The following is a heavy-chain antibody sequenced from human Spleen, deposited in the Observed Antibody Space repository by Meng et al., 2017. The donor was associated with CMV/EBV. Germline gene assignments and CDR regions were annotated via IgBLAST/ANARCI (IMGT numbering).Heavy chain of an antibody. CDR3: ALHDSSGYYYYLQY. D-gene: IGHD3-22*01. V-gene: IGHV3-23*01. Sequence: ASGFPFSSFYMSWARQAPGKGMEWVSVISGSGGNTYYGDSVKGRFTISRDNFKKMLYLQMNSLSAEDTAVYYCALHDSSGYYYYLQYWGQGTLVTVSS. CDR2: ISGSGGNT. J-gene: IGHJ4*02. CDR1: GFPFSSFY.